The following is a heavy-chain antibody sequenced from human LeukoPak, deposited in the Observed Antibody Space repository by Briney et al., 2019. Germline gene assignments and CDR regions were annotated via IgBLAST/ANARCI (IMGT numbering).Heavy chain of an antibody. CDR1: GFTFGSYA. CDR2: IKQDGSEK. CDR3: ATKSGNYYNY. D-gene: IGHD1-26*01. Sequence: GGSLRLSCAASGFTFGSYAMSWVRQAPGKGLEWVANIKQDGSEKYYVDSVKGRFTISRDNAKKSLYLQINSLRTEDTAVYYCATKSGNYYNYWGRGSLVTVSS. V-gene: IGHV3-7*03. J-gene: IGHJ4*02.